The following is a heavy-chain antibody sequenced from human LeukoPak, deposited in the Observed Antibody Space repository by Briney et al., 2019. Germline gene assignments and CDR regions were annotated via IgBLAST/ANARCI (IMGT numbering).Heavy chain of an antibody. V-gene: IGHV3-48*03. CDR1: GFTFSSYE. CDR3: ARAKPKNMVRGLIMRRESRYYFDY. D-gene: IGHD3-10*01. CDR2: ISSSGSII. J-gene: IGHJ4*02. Sequence: GGSLRLSCAASGFTFSSYEMNWVRQAPGKGLEFISYISSSGSIIYYADSVKGRFTISRDNSKSTLYIQMNSLRAEDTAVYYCARAKPKNMVRGLIMRRESRYYFDYWGQGTLVTVSS.